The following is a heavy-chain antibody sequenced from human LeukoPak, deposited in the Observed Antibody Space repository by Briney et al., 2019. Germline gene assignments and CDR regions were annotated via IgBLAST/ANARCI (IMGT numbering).Heavy chain of an antibody. V-gene: IGHV3-66*01. J-gene: IGHJ5*02. CDR2: IYTGDST. CDR3: ARGQVYSSSPLDH. D-gene: IGHD6-6*01. CDR1: GFTVSSNY. Sequence: GGSLRLSCAASGFTVSSNYMSWGRQAPGKGLEWVSVIYTGDSTYYVDSVKGRFTISRDNSKNTLHLQMNSLTAEDTAVYYCARGQVYSSSPLDHWGQGTLVTVSS.